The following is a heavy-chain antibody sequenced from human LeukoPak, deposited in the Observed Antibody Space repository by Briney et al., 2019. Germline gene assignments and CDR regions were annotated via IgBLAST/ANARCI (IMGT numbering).Heavy chain of an antibody. D-gene: IGHD6-19*01. CDR1: GGSFSGYY. V-gene: IGHV4-34*01. Sequence: SETLSLTCAVYGGSFSGYYWNWIRQPPGKGLEWIGEINHSGSTYYNPSLKSRVTISVDTSKNQFSLKLSSVTAADTAVYYCARTRQGIAVAGPTFGTIYYFDYWGQGTLVTVSS. CDR2: INHSGST. J-gene: IGHJ4*02. CDR3: ARTRQGIAVAGPTFGTIYYFDY.